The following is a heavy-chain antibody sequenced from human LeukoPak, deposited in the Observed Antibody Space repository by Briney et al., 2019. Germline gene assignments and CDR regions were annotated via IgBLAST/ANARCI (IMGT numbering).Heavy chain of an antibody. D-gene: IGHD3-10*01. CDR3: ARDGLYYYGSGSTADY. CDR2: ISYDGSNK. Sequence: GRSLRLSCAASGFTFSSYGMHWVRQAPGKGLEWVAVISYDGSNKYYADSVKGRFTISRDNSKNTLYLQMNSLRAEDTAVYYCARDGLYYYGSGSTADYWGQGTLVTVSS. CDR1: GFTFSSYG. V-gene: IGHV3-30*03. J-gene: IGHJ4*02.